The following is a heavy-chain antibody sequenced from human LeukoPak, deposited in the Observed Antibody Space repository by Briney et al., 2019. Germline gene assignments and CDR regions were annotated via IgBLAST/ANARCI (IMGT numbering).Heavy chain of an antibody. Sequence: GGSLRLSCAASGFTFSSYGMSWVRQAPGKGLDWVSAVSGSGGSTNYADSVTGRFTISRDNSKNLLYLQMNSLRDEDTAVYYCAAAGDYWGQGTLVTVSS. CDR1: GFTFSSYG. CDR2: VSGSGGST. J-gene: IGHJ4*02. D-gene: IGHD3-10*01. V-gene: IGHV3-23*01. CDR3: AAAGDY.